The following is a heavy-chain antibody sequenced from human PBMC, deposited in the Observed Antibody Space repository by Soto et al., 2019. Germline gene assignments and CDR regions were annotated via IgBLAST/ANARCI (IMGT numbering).Heavy chain of an antibody. D-gene: IGHD2-2*02. Sequence: PSQTPSLTRGTPGHSVSSNSAAWKWIRQSPSRGLEWLGRTYYRSKWYNDYAVSVNRRITVNPDTSKNQFSLQLNSVTPEDTAVYYCARDGNQLRYEYYYGMDVWGQGTTVTVSS. CDR2: TYYRSKWYN. CDR3: ARDGNQLRYEYYYGMDV. V-gene: IGHV6-1*01. CDR1: GHSVSSNSAA. J-gene: IGHJ6*02.